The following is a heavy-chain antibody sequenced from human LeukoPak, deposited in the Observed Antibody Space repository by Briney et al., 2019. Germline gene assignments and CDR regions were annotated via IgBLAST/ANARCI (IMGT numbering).Heavy chain of an antibody. CDR1: GGSISSSSYY. CDR3: AREGGATTGIDY. Sequence: SETLSLTCTVSGGSISSSSYYWGWIRQPPGTGLEWVGSIYYSGSTYYNPSRKSRVTISVYTSKNQFSLKLSSVTAADTAVYYCAREGGATTGIDYWGQGALVTVSS. CDR2: IYYSGST. V-gene: IGHV4-39*07. J-gene: IGHJ4*02. D-gene: IGHD1-26*01.